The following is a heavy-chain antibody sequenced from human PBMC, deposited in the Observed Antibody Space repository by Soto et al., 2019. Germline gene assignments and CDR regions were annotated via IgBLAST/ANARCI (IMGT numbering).Heavy chain of an antibody. CDR1: GFTFSNYE. CDR2: ISKTGGTK. J-gene: IGHJ4*01. D-gene: IGHD2-2*01. V-gene: IGHV3-48*03. Sequence: EVQLEESGGGLVQPGGSLRLSCATSGFTFSNYEMNWVRQAPGKGLEWVAYISKTGGTKYYADSVKGRFTISRDIAGNSMFLQMNSLRAEDTAVYYCARGGQSSKVVVVTYFDYWGHGSLVTVSS. CDR3: ARGGQSSKVVVVTYFDY.